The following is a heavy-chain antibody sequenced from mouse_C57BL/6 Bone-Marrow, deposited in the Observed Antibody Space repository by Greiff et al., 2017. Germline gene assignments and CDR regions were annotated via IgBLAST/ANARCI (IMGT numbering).Heavy chain of an antibody. J-gene: IGHJ1*03. CDR3: ARRDYGSSGYLYFDV. V-gene: IGHV1-55*01. CDR1: GYTFTSYW. D-gene: IGHD1-1*01. CDR2: IYPGSGST. Sequence: QVQLQQPGAELVKPGASVQMSCKASGYTFTSYWITWVRQRPGRGRAWIGDIYPGSGSTNYNEKFKSKATLTVDTSSSTAYMQLSSLTSEDSAVYFCARRDYGSSGYLYFDVWGTGTTVTVSS.